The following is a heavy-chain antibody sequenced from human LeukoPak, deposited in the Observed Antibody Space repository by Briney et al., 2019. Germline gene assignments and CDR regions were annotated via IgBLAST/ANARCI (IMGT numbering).Heavy chain of an antibody. V-gene: IGHV5-51*01. D-gene: IGHD6-13*01. Sequence: GESLKISCRASGYSFTTYWIGWVRQMPGKGLEWMGVIFPADSDTRYSPSFQGQVTISADKSISTAYLQWSSLKASDTAMYYCARHLGRITAAAPRWFDPWGQGTLVTVSS. CDR3: ARHLGRITAAAPRWFDP. CDR1: GYSFTTYW. CDR2: IFPADSDT. J-gene: IGHJ5*02.